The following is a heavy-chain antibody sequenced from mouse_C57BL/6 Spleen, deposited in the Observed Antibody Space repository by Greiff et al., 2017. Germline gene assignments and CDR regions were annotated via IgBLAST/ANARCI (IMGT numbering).Heavy chain of an antibody. Sequence: VQLKESGPGLVKPSQSLSLTCSVTGYSITSGYYWNWIRQFPGNKLEWMGYISYDGSNNYNPSLKNRISITRDTSKNQFFLKLNSVTTADTATDYCARGEYYGSSYNVWGTGTTLTVSS. CDR1: GYSITSGYY. V-gene: IGHV3-6*01. CDR3: ARGEYYGSSYNV. CDR2: ISYDGSN. J-gene: IGHJ2*01. D-gene: IGHD1-1*01.